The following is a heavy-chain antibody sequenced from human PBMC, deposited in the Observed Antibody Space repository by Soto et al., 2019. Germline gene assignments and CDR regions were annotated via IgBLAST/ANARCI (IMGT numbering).Heavy chain of an antibody. D-gene: IGHD2-8*02. Sequence: QVQLVQSGAEVKKPGSSVKVSCKASGGTFGCYAITWVRRAPGHGLAWLGGIIPILNSPAYAQKFRARVVITPDEIENTAYMELNSLRFDDTAVYDGAREAPYCTSAASPKFYDMDVWGQGTTVTVAS. CDR1: GGTFGCYA. J-gene: IGHJ6*02. CDR2: IIPILNSP. V-gene: IGHV1-69*01. CDR3: AREAPYCTSAASPKFYDMDV.